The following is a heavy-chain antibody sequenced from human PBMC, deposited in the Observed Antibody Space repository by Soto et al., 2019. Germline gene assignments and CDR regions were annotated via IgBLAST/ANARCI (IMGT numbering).Heavy chain of an antibody. V-gene: IGHV3-30-3*01. CDR2: TSSDESLK. D-gene: IGHD2-15*01. CDR1: GFTFSSYP. Sequence: PGGSLRLSCAASGFTFSSYPMHWVRQSPGKGLEWVAVTSSDESLKFYADSVKGRFTISRDNSKNTLYLQLSSLRTEDTAIYYCAREIPTTIGPLDYWGQGTQVTVSS. CDR3: AREIPTTIGPLDY. J-gene: IGHJ4*02.